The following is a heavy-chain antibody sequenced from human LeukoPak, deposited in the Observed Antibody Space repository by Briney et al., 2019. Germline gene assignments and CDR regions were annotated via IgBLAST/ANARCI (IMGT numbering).Heavy chain of an antibody. CDR3: ARDMVGGAFDI. CDR2: IYSGGST. CDR1: GFTVSSNY. J-gene: IGHJ3*02. Sequence: GGSLRLSCAASGFTVSSNYMSWVRQAPGKGLEWVSVIYSGGSTYYADSVKGRFTISRDNSKNTLYLQMNSLRAEDTAVYYCARDMVGGAFDIWGQGTMVTVSS. D-gene: IGHD3-10*01. V-gene: IGHV3-53*01.